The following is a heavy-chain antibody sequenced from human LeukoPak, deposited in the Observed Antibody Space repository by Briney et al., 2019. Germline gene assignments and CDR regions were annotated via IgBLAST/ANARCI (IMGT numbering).Heavy chain of an antibody. CDR1: GGSISSSSYY. J-gene: IGHJ4*02. D-gene: IGHD2-21*01. V-gene: IGHV4-39*01. CDR2: IYYSGST. CDR3: ARQSVWSKYFDY. Sequence: PSETLSLTCTVSGGSISSSSYYWGSIRQPPGKVLEWLGGIYYSGSTYYNPSLMSRVTISVDTSKNQFSLKLSSVTAADTAVYYCARQSVWSKYFDYWGQGTLVTVSS.